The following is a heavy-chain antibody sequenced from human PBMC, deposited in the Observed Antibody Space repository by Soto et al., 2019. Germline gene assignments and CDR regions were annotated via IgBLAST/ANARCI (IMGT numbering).Heavy chain of an antibody. V-gene: IGHV4-59*01. D-gene: IGHD7-27*01. CDR1: GGSISSYY. CDR2: IYFSGST. CDR3: ATLQLSGDFDY. Sequence: PSETLSLTCTVSGGSISSYYWSWIRQPPGKGLEWIGYIYFSGSTDYNPSLKSRVTISVDTSKNQFSLKLSSVTAADTAMYYCATLQLSGDFDYWGQGTLVTVSS. J-gene: IGHJ4*02.